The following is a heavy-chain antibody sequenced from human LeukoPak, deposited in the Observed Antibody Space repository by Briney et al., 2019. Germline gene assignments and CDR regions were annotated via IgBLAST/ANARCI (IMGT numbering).Heavy chain of an antibody. CDR1: GGSFSGYY. CDR2: INHSGST. V-gene: IGHV4-34*01. D-gene: IGHD5-18*01. CDR3: ARALRGYSHGLALYY. J-gene: IGHJ4*02. Sequence: SETLSLTCAVYGGSFSGYYWSWIRQPPGKGLEWIGEINHSGSTNYNPSLKSRVTISVDTSKNQFSLKLSSVTAADTAVYYCARALRGYSHGLALYYWGQGTLVTVSS.